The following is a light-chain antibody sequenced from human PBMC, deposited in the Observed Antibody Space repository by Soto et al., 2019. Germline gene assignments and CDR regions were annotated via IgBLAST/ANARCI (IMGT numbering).Light chain of an antibody. Sequence: QSALTQPASVSGSPGQSINISCTGTSSDVGGYNYVSWYQHHPGKAPKLIIYDVSNRPSGVSNPFSGSKSGNTASLTISGLQPEDEADYDCSSYTTSNTRQIVFGTGTKLTVL. CDR1: SSDVGGYNY. V-gene: IGLV2-14*03. CDR2: DVS. J-gene: IGLJ1*01. CDR3: SSYTTSNTRQIV.